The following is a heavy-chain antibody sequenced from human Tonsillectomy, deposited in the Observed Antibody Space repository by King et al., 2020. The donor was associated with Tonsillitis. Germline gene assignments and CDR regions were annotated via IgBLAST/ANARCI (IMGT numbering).Heavy chain of an antibody. CDR1: GGSISTSDQY. Sequence: LQLQESGPGVVKPSETLSLTCTVSGGSISTSDQYWAWIRQPPGKGLEWIGYMYNTGTTFYNPSLKSRITISGGTSENRFSLKLSSVTAADTAVYFCARYVSGSFDCWGQGALVTVSS. V-gene: IGHV4-39*01. J-gene: IGHJ4*02. CDR2: MYNTGTT. CDR3: ARYVSGSFDC. D-gene: IGHD1-26*01.